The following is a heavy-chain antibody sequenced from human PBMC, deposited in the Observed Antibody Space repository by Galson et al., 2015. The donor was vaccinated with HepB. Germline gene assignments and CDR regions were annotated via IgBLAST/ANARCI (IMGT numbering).Heavy chain of an antibody. V-gene: IGHV3-23*01. J-gene: IGHJ4*02. CDR1: GFTFNYHA. D-gene: IGHD3-3*02. CDR2: IGGYGFDT. CDR3: AKGQPRTSIFGVVIMAWDY. Sequence: SLRLSCAASGFTFNYHAMTWVRQAPGKGLEWISSIGGYGFDTYYADSVKGRFTISRDNSKNTVYLQMNSLRVDDTAVYFCAKGQPRTSIFGVVIMAWDYWGQGTLVTVSS.